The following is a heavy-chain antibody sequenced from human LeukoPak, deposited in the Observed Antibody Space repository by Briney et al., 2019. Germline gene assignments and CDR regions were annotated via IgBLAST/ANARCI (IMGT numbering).Heavy chain of an antibody. CDR2: IYYSGST. Sequence: NPSETLSLTCTVSGGSISSSSYYWGWIRQPPGKGLEWIGSIYYSGSTYYNPSLKSRVTISVDTSKNQFSLKLSSVTAADTAVYYYASPSRTAATLYLDYWGQGTLVTVSS. CDR3: ASPSRTAATLYLDY. J-gene: IGHJ4*02. D-gene: IGHD6-13*01. CDR1: GGSISSSSYY. V-gene: IGHV4-39*01.